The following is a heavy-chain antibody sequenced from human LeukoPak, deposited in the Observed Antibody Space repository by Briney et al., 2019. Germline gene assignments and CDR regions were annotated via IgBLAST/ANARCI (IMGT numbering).Heavy chain of an antibody. CDR2: INPNSGGT. V-gene: IGHV1-2*02. J-gene: IGHJ6*03. CDR3: ARVFDSGSQAYFYYMDV. CDR1: GYTFTGYY. Sequence: ASVKVSCKASGYTFTGYYMHWVRQAPGQGLEWMGWINPNSGGTNYAQKFQGRVTMTRDMSTSTVYMELSSLRSEDTAVYYCARVFDSGSQAYFYYMDVWGKGTTVTISS. D-gene: IGHD3-10*01.